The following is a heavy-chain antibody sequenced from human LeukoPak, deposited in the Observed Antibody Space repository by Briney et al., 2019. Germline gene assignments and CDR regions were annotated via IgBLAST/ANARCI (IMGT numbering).Heavy chain of an antibody. Sequence: PGGSLRLSCAASGFTFDTYWMSWVRQAPGKGLEWVANIKQDGSEKDYVDSVKGRFTISRDNAKNSLYLQMNSLRAEDTALYYCAARYCSGGSCYLDYWGQGTLVTVSS. J-gene: IGHJ4*02. CDR3: AARYCSGGSCYLDY. CDR1: GFTFDTYW. V-gene: IGHV3-7*03. D-gene: IGHD2-15*01. CDR2: IKQDGSEK.